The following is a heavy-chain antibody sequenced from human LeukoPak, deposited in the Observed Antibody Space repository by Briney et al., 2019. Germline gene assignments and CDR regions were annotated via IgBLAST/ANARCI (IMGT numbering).Heavy chain of an antibody. CDR2: IYYDGST. D-gene: IGHD3-10*01. CDR1: GDSISRSSYY. J-gene: IGHJ5*01. CDR3: TRDSQLEWFYS. Sequence: SEILSLTCSVSGDSISRSSYYWGWIRQPPGEGLEWIGTIYYDGSTYHNPSLKSRVTISMDASKNQFSLKLRSVTAADTAVYYCTRDSQLEWFYSWGQGTLVTVSS. V-gene: IGHV4-39*07.